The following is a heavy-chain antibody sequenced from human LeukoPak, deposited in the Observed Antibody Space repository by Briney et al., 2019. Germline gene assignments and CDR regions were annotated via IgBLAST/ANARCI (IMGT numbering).Heavy chain of an antibody. D-gene: IGHD1-26*01. CDR1: GFPFSSYA. CDR2: VHGDGNNI. Sequence: GGSLRLSCAASGFPFSSYAMYWVRQAPGKGLVWVSRVHGDGNNIGYEDSVKGRFTIFRDNAKNTLYLQMNSLRPDDTAVYYCARARVGDPTDYWGQGTLVTVSS. J-gene: IGHJ4*02. CDR3: ARARVGDPTDY. V-gene: IGHV3-74*01.